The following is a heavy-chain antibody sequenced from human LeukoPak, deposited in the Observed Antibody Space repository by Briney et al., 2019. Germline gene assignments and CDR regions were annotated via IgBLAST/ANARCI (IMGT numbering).Heavy chain of an antibody. V-gene: IGHV4-39*07. CDR1: GGSISSSSYY. CDR3: TRDQRSGYSGYDYYYYYYMDV. CDR2: IYYSGST. D-gene: IGHD5-12*01. Sequence: SETLSLTCTVSGGSISSSSYYWGWIRQPPGKGLEWIGSIYYSGSTYYNPSLKSRVTISVDTSKNQFSLKLSSVTAADTAVYYCTRDQRSGYSGYDYYYYYYMDVWGKGTTVTVSS. J-gene: IGHJ6*03.